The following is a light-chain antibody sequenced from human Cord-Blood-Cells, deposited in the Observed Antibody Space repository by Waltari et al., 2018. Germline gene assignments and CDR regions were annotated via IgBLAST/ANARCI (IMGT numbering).Light chain of an antibody. V-gene: IGLV3-19*01. CDR2: GKN. Sequence: SSELTQDPAVSVALGQTVRITCQGDSLRSYYASWYQQKPGQAPVLVVYGKNNRPSGIPDRFSGSSSGNTASLTLTGAQAEDEADCYCNSRDSSGNHLVFGGGTKLTVL. J-gene: IGLJ3*02. CDR1: SLRSYY. CDR3: NSRDSSGNHLV.